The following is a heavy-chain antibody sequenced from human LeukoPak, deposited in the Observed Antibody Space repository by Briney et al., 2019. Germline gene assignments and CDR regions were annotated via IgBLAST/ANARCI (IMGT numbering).Heavy chain of an antibody. J-gene: IGHJ4*02. V-gene: IGHV1-2*02. Sequence: ASVKVSCKASGYTFTGYYMHWVRQAPGQGLEWMGWINPNSGGTNYAQKFQGRVTMTRDTSISTAYMELSRLRSDDTAVYYCARGGKYYYDSSGYYANYFDYWGQGTLVTVSS. CDR3: ARGGKYYYDSSGYYANYFDY. CDR1: GYTFTGYY. D-gene: IGHD3-22*01. CDR2: INPNSGGT.